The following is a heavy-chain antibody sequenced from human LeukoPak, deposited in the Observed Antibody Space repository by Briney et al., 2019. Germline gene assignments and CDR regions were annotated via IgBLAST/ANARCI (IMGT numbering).Heavy chain of an antibody. J-gene: IGHJ4*02. Sequence: SETLSLTCAVYGGSFSGHYWSWIRQPPGKGLEWIGEINHSGSTNYNPSLKSRVTISVDTSKNQFSLKLSSVTAADTAVYYCARGTQWLVSHWGQGTLVTVSS. D-gene: IGHD6-19*01. V-gene: IGHV4-34*01. CDR1: GGSFSGHY. CDR2: INHSGST. CDR3: ARGTQWLVSH.